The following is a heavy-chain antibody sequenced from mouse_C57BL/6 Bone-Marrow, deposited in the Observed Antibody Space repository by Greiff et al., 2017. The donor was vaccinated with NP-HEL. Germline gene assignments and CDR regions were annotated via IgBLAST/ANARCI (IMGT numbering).Heavy chain of an antibody. V-gene: IGHV1-62-3*01. J-gene: IGHJ2*01. CDR3: TTGYDYDVEYYFDY. CDR2: IDPNSGGT. CDR1: GYTFTSYW. Sequence: QVQLQQPGAELVKPGASVKLSCKASGYTFTSYWMHWVKQRPGRGLEWIGRIDPNSGGTKYNEKFKSKATLTVDKPSSTAYMQLSSLTSEDTAVYYCTTGYDYDVEYYFDYWGQGTTLTVSS. D-gene: IGHD2-4*01.